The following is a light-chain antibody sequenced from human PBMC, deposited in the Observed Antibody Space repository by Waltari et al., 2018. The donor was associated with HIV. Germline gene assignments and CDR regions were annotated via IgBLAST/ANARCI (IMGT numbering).Light chain of an antibody. J-gene: IGKJ3*01. CDR2: GAS. V-gene: IGKV3-20*01. CDR1: QSVTNSF. CDR3: QQYGNSPFT. Sequence: IVLTQSPGTLSLSPGERATLSCRASQSVTNSFLAWYQQKPGLAPRLLIYGASSRATGIPDRVSGSGSGTDFTLTISRLEPEDFALYYCQQYGNSPFTFGPGTKVEMK.